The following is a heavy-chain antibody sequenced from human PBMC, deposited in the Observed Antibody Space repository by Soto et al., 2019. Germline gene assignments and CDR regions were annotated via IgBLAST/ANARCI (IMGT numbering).Heavy chain of an antibody. CDR2: INHSGST. J-gene: IGHJ4*02. D-gene: IGHD3-3*01. CDR3: ARGRTYYDFWSGYGVGFDY. V-gene: IGHV4-34*01. CDR1: GGSFSGYY. Sequence: PSETLSLTCAVYGGSFSGYYWSWIRQRPGKGLEWIGEINHSGSTNYNPSLKSRVTISVDTSKNQFSLKLSSVTAADTAVYYCARGRTYYDFWSGYGVGFDYWGQGTLVTVSS.